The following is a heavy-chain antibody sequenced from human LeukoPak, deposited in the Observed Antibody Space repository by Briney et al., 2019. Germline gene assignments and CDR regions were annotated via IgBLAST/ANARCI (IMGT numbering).Heavy chain of an antibody. D-gene: IGHD2-8*01. V-gene: IGHV4-59*12. CDR1: GGSISSYY. CDR2: IYHSGST. CDR3: ARDSMLSSYYYYGMDV. J-gene: IGHJ6*02. Sequence: SETLSLTCTVSGGSISSYYWSWIRQPPGKGLEWIGYIYHSGSTYYNPSLKSRVTISVDRSKNQFSLKLSSVTAADTAVYYCARDSMLSSYYYYGMDVWGQGTTVTVSS.